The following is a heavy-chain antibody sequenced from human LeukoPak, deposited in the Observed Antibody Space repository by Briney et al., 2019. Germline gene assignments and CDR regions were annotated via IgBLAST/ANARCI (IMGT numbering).Heavy chain of an antibody. CDR2: ISAYNGNT. CDR1: GYTFTSYG. D-gene: IGHD3-10*01. CDR3: ARVVRGYYYMDV. V-gene: IGHV1-18*01. Sequence: ASVKVSCKASGYTFTSYGISWVRQAPGQGLEWMGWISAYNGNTNYAQKLQGRVTMTTDTSTSTAYIELRSLRSDDTAVYYCARVVRGYYYMDVWGKGTTVTVSS. J-gene: IGHJ6*03.